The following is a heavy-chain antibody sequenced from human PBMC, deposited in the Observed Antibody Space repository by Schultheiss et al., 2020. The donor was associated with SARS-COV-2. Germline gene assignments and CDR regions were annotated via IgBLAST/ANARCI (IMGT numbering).Heavy chain of an antibody. J-gene: IGHJ6*02. D-gene: IGHD5-24*01. CDR3: ARGRDPYYTYGMAV. V-gene: IGHV1-2*02. CDR1: GYTFTGYY. Sequence: ASVKVSCKASGYTFTGYYMHWVRQAPGQGLEWMGWINPNSGGTNYAQKFQGRVTMTRDTSISTAYMELSRLRSDDTAVYYCARGRDPYYTYGMAVWGQGTTVTVSS. CDR2: INPNSGGT.